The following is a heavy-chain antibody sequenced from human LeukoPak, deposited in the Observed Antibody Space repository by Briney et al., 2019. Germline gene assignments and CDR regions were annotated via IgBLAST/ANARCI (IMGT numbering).Heavy chain of an antibody. CDR3: ARAPQQRWFDP. CDR1: GGSISSYY. J-gene: IGHJ5*02. D-gene: IGHD1/OR15-1a*01. V-gene: IGHV4-59*01. CDR2: IYYSGST. Sequence: SETLSLTCTVSGGSISSYYLSWIRQPPGKGLEWIGDIYYSGSTNYNPSLKSRVTISVDTSKKKFSLKLSSVTAADTAVYYCARAPQQRWFDPWGQGTLVTVSS.